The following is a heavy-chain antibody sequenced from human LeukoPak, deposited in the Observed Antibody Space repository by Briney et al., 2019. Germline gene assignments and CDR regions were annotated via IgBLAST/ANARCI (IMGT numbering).Heavy chain of an antibody. CDR2: ITTSSSYI. Sequence: GGSLRLSCAASGFTFSRYSMNWVRQAPGKGLEWVSSITTSSSYIYYADSVKGRFTISRDNAKNSLYLQMNSLRGEDTAVYYCARDRSSGWHDAFDIWGQGTMVTVSS. J-gene: IGHJ3*02. V-gene: IGHV3-21*01. D-gene: IGHD6-19*01. CDR3: ARDRSSGWHDAFDI. CDR1: GFTFSRYS.